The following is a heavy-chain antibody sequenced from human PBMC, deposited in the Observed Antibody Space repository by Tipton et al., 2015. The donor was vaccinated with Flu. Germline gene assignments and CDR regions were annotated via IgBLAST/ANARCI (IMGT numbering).Heavy chain of an antibody. CDR1: GFIVSNNH. CDR2: IYSGSII. Sequence: SLRLSCAGSGFIVSNNHMSWVRQAPGKGLEWVSVIYSGSIINYADSVKGRFPISRDNAKNSLYLQMNSLRAEDTAVYYCARDHPPSITVLGEITDYFGMAVWGQGTTVTVSS. J-gene: IGHJ6*02. D-gene: IGHD3-3*01. CDR3: ARDHPPSITVLGEITDYFGMAV. V-gene: IGHV3-53*01.